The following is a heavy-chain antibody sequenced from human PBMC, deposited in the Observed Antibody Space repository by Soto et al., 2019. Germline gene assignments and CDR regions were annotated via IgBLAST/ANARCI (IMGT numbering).Heavy chain of an antibody. Sequence: PGGSLRLSCAASGFTFSSYGMHWVRQAPGKGLEWVAVISYDGSNKYYADSVKGRFTISRDNSKNTLCLQMNSLRAEDTAVYYCAKDGFVGATIYYYYGMDVWGQGTTVTVSS. CDR3: AKDGFVGATIYYYYGMDV. CDR2: ISYDGSNK. J-gene: IGHJ6*02. V-gene: IGHV3-30*18. D-gene: IGHD1-26*01. CDR1: GFTFSSYG.